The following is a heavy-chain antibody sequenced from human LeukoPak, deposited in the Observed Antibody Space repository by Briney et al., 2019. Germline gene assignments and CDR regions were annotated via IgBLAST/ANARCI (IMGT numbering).Heavy chain of an antibody. J-gene: IGHJ4*02. CDR1: GGSISSSSYY. D-gene: IGHD1-26*01. Sequence: PSETLSLTCTVSGGSISSSSYYWGWIRQPPGKGLEWIGSIYYSGSTYYNPSLKSRATISVDTSKNQFSLKLSSVTAADTAVYYCASNPEWEWEGFDYWGQGTLVTVSS. CDR3: ASNPEWEWEGFDY. V-gene: IGHV4-39*07. CDR2: IYYSGST.